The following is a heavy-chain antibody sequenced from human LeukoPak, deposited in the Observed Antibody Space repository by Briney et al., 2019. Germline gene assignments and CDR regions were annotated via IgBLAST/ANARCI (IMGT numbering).Heavy chain of an antibody. CDR3: ARDEGRHGFDD. CDR1: GASITSGKSY. V-gene: IGHV4-61*02. CDR2: MHSSGTT. D-gene: IGHD3-10*01. Sequence: SSQTLSLSCSVSGASITSGKSYWSWVRQPAGKRPGFVGRMHSSGTTNYNPSVRSRVTISVDTSKNLFTLNLTSVTAADTAVYYCARDEGRHGFDDWGPGTLVTVSS. J-gene: IGHJ4*02.